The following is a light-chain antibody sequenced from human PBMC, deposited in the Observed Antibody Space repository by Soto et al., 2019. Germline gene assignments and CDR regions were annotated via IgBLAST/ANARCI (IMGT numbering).Light chain of an antibody. CDR2: GAS. J-gene: IGKJ1*01. V-gene: IGKV3D-20*02. Sequence: EIVLTQSPGTLSLSPGERSTLSCRASQSVSSSYLAWYQQKPGQAPRLLIYGASSRATGIPARFSGSGSGTDFTLTISRLEPEDFAVYYCQQRSNWPPWTFGQGTKVDIK. CDR3: QQRSNWPPWT. CDR1: QSVSSSY.